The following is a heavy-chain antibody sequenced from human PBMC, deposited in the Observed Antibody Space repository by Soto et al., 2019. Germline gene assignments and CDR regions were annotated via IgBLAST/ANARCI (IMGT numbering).Heavy chain of an antibody. CDR2: IKQDGSEK. CDR1: GFTFSSYW. D-gene: IGHD3-22*01. Sequence: GGSLRLSCAASGFTFSSYWMSWVRQAPGKGLEWVANIKQDGSEKYYVDSVKGRFTISRDNAKNSLYLQMNSLRAEDTAVYYCASTDYYDSSGYPGHAFDIWGQGTMVTVSS. CDR3: ASTDYYDSSGYPGHAFDI. V-gene: IGHV3-7*03. J-gene: IGHJ3*02.